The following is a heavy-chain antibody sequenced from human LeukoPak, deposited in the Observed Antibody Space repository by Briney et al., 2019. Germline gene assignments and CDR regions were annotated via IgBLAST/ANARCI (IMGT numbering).Heavy chain of an antibody. V-gene: IGHV3-30*18. CDR3: AKGRRYFDWLLSSYYYYGMDV. D-gene: IGHD3-9*01. Sequence: GGSLRLSCAASGFTFSSYGMHWVRQAPGKGLEWVAVISYDGSNKYYADSVKGRFTISRDNSKNTLYLQMNSLRAEDTAVYYCAKGRRYFDWLLSSYYYYGMDVWGQGTTVTVSS. J-gene: IGHJ6*02. CDR2: ISYDGSNK. CDR1: GFTFSSYG.